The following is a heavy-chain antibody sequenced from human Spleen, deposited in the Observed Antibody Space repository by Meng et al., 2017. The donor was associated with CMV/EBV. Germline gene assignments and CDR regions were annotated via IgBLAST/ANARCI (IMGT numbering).Heavy chain of an antibody. D-gene: IGHD1-26*01. CDR2: IYYSGNT. CDR1: GYIRMSTKY. Sequence: GYIRMSTKYWGWIRQPPGKGLEWIGSIYYSGNTYYNPSLRSRVTVSVDTSKNQFSLKLSSVTAADTAVYYCARVEEGATLAEYFQHWGQGTLVTVSS. CDR3: ARVEEGATLAEYFQH. J-gene: IGHJ1*01. V-gene: IGHV4-39*07.